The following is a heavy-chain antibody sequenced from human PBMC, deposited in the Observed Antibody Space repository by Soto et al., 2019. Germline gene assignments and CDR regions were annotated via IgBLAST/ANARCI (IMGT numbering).Heavy chain of an antibody. CDR2: ISYDGSNK. Sequence: QVQLVESGGGVVQPGRSLRLSCAASGFTFSSYAMHWVRQAPGKGLEWVAVISYDGSNKYYADSVKGRFTISRDNSKNTLYLQMNSLRAEDTAVYYCARDIPGRTHPAWGQGTLVTVSS. V-gene: IGHV3-30-3*01. D-gene: IGHD2-21*01. CDR3: ARDIPGRTHPA. J-gene: IGHJ5*02. CDR1: GFTFSSYA.